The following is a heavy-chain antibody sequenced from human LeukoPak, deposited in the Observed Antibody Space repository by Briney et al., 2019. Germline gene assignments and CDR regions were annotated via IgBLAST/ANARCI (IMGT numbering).Heavy chain of an antibody. V-gene: IGHV3-30*02. Sequence: GGSLRLSCAASGFTFSSYWMTWVRQAPGKGLEWVAFIRHDGTNKYHADSVKGRFTISRDNSKNTLFLVMKSLTPEDTAMYYCVTDPGYCSSGSCYTFDQWGQGILVTVSS. J-gene: IGHJ4*02. CDR2: IRHDGTNK. D-gene: IGHD2-15*01. CDR1: GFTFSSYW. CDR3: VTDPGYCSSGSCYTFDQ.